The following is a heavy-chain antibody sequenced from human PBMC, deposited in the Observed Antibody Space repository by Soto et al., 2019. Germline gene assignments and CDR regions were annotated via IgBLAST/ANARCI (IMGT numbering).Heavy chain of an antibody. V-gene: IGHV1-69*13. CDR1: GGTFSSYA. J-gene: IGHJ5*02. Sequence: SVTVSCKASGGTFSSYAISWVRQAPGQGLEWMGGIIPIFGTANYAQKFQGRVTITADESTSTAYMELSSLRSEDTAVYYCARDVRYYDSSGYYYSPWGQGTLVTVSS. CDR3: ARDVRYYDSSGYYYSP. CDR2: IIPIFGTA. D-gene: IGHD3-22*01.